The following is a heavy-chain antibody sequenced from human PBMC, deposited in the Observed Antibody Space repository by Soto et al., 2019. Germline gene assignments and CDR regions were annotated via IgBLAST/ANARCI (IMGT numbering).Heavy chain of an antibody. CDR3: ARGGASSSWGGVDY. CDR1: GDTFTSYY. V-gene: IGHV1-46*01. Sequence: ASVKVSCKASGDTFTSYYMHWVRQAPGQGLEWIGIINPSGGGTNYAQKFQGRVTMTRDASTSTVYMELSSLRSEDTAVYYCARGGASSSWGGVDYWGQGTLVTVYS. J-gene: IGHJ4*02. D-gene: IGHD6-13*01. CDR2: INPSGGGT.